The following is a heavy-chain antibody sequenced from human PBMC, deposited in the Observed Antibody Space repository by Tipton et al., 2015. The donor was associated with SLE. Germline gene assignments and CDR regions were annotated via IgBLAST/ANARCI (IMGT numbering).Heavy chain of an antibody. J-gene: IGHJ4*02. D-gene: IGHD3-10*01. CDR3: ARTRNGADLYYPFDY. CDR2: VYYTGST. Sequence: TLSLTCTVSGDSISSGNYYWSWIRQHPGEALEWIGYVYYTGSTYYNPSLESRVIISVATSMNQFYLKLRSVTAADTAVYYCARTRNGADLYYPFDYWGQGTPVSVSS. CDR1: GDSISSGNYY. V-gene: IGHV4-31*03.